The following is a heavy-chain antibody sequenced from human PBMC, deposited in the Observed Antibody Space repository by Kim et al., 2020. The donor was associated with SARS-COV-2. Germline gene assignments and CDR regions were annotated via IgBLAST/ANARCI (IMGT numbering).Heavy chain of an antibody. J-gene: IGHJ4*02. CDR1: GFTFNNYN. Sequence: GGSLRLSCAASGFTFNNYNIHWVRQAPGRGLEWVALISCDGRNKYYADSVKGRFTISRDKSKDSLDLQMNSLRGEDTAVYYCARGDSGYASDYWGQGSLV. CDR2: ISCDGRNK. D-gene: IGHD5-12*01. CDR3: ARGDSGYASDY. V-gene: IGHV3-30*03.